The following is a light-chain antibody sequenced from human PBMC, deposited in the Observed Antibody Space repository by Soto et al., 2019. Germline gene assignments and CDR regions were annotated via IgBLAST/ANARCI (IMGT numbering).Light chain of an antibody. CDR3: QQSYSSPLT. V-gene: IGKV1-39*01. CDR1: QSISNY. Sequence: DIQMTQSPSSLSASIGDRVTITCRASQSISNYLNWYQQKPGKAPKLLIYAASSLQSGVPPRFSGSGSGTDFTLTSSSLQPEDVATYYCQQSYSSPLTFGGGTTLEIK. CDR2: AAS. J-gene: IGKJ4*01.